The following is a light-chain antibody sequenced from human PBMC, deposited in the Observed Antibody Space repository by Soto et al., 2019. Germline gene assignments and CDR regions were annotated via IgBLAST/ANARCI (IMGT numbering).Light chain of an antibody. V-gene: IGKV3-20*01. CDR1: QSVGTY. CDR2: GAS. J-gene: IGKJ4*01. CDR3: QQYVSIPLT. Sequence: EIVFTQSPCTLSLSPGERATLSCRASQSVGTYLAWYQQKPGQAPRLLIYGASSRATGIPDRFSGSGSGTDFTLTISRLEPEDFAVYYCQQYVSIPLTFGGGTKVDSK.